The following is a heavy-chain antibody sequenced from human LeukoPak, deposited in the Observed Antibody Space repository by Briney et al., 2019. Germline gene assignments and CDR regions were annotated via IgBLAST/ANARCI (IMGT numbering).Heavy chain of an antibody. D-gene: IGHD6-19*01. CDR3: ARGKTWLPDAFDI. V-gene: IGHV3-30-3*01. CDR2: ISYDGSNK. J-gene: IGHJ3*02. Sequence: GGSLRLSCAASGFTFSSYAMHWVRQAPGQGLEWVAVISYDGSNKYYADSVKGRFTISRDNSKNTLYLQMNSLRAEDTAVYYCARGKTWLPDAFDIWGQGTMVTVSS. CDR1: GFTFSSYA.